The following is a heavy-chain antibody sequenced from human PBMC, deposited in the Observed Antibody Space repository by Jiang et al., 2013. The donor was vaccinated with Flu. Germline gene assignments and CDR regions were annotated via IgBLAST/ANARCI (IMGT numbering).Heavy chain of an antibody. CDR2: ISSSSSTI. V-gene: IGHV3-48*01. Sequence: VQLVESGGGLVQPGGSLRLSCAASGFTFSSYSMNWVRQAPGKGLEWVSYISSSSSTIYYADSVKGRFTISRDNAKNSLYLQMNSLRAEDAAVYYCAREPRFGYSYGYGSRYYYGMDVWGQGTTVTV. CDR1: GFTFSSYS. J-gene: IGHJ6*02. CDR3: AREPRFGYSYGYGSRYYYGMDV. D-gene: IGHD5-18*01.